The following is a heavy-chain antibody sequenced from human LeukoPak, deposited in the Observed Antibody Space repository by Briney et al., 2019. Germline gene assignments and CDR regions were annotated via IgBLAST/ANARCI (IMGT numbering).Heavy chain of an antibody. V-gene: IGHV3-33*06. CDR2: IWYDGSAK. D-gene: IGHD2-15*01. J-gene: IGHJ3*02. CDR3: AKDRFCSGAGCSDAFDI. Sequence: GGSLRLSCAASGFTFSSNAMHWVRQAPGKGLEWVAVIWYDGSAKNYADSVKGRFTISRDNSKSTLYLQMNSLRAGDTAVYFCAKDRFCSGAGCSDAFDIWGQGTMVTVSS. CDR1: GFTFSSNA.